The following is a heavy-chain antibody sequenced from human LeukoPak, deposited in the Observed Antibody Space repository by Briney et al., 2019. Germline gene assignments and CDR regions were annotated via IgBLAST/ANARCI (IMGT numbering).Heavy chain of an antibody. CDR3: ARPITMVRGVINPPQQPFDY. D-gene: IGHD3-10*01. CDR2: ISAYNGNT. V-gene: IGHV1-18*01. J-gene: IGHJ4*02. Sequence: GASVKVSCKASGYTFTSYGISWVRQAPGQGLEWMGWISAYNGNTNYAQKLQGRVTMTTDTSTSTAYMELRSLRSDDTAVYHCARPITMVRGVINPPQQPFDYWGQGTLVTVSS. CDR1: GYTFTSYG.